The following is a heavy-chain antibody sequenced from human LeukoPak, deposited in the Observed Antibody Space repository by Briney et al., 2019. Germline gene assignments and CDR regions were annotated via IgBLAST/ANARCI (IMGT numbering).Heavy chain of an antibody. D-gene: IGHD2-21*02. Sequence: SETLSLTCAVSGVSFDDYYWSWVRQTPGKGLEWIGEINHSGYTNDSPSLKSRVTLSIYTSRKQFSLNLRSVTVADTGIYYCTRMTAGHDYWGQGTLVTVSS. J-gene: IGHJ4*02. CDR3: TRMTAGHDY. V-gene: IGHV4-34*01. CDR1: GVSFDDYY. CDR2: INHSGYT.